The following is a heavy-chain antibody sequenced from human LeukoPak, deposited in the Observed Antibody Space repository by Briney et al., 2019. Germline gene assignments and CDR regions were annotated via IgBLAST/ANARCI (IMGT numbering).Heavy chain of an antibody. Sequence: ASVKVSCKAPGYTFTSYGISWVRQAPGQGLEWMGWISAYNGNTNYAQKLQGRVTMTTDTSTSTAYMELRSLRSDDTAVYYCARGPGIVGATTRFDYWGQGTLVTVSS. D-gene: IGHD1-26*01. CDR3: ARGPGIVGATTRFDY. V-gene: IGHV1-18*01. CDR1: GYTFTSYG. J-gene: IGHJ4*02. CDR2: ISAYNGNT.